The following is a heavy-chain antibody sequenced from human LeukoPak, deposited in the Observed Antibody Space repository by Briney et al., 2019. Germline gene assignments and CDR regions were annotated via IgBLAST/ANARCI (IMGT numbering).Heavy chain of an antibody. CDR3: AKDLENYYYYGMDV. V-gene: IGHV3-23*01. CDR2: ISGSGGST. Sequence: GGSLRLSCAASGFTFSSYPMSWVRQAPGKGLEWVSAISGSGGSTYYADSVKGRFTISRDNSKNTLYLQMNSLRAEDTAVYYCAKDLENYYYYGMDVWGQGTTVTVSS. J-gene: IGHJ6*02. CDR1: GFTFSSYP.